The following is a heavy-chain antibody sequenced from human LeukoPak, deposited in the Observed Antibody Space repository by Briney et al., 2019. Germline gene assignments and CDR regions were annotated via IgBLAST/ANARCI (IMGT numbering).Heavy chain of an antibody. V-gene: IGHV4-34*01. CDR2: INHSGST. J-gene: IGHJ4*02. CDR1: GGSFSGYY. CDR3: ARGYNWNAPGGEPFDY. Sequence: SETLSLTCAVYGGSFSGYYWSWIRQPPGKGLEWIGEINHSGSTNYNPSLKSRVTISVDTSKNQFSLKLSSVTAAGTAVYYCARGYNWNAPGGEPFDYWGQGTLVTVSS. D-gene: IGHD1-20*01.